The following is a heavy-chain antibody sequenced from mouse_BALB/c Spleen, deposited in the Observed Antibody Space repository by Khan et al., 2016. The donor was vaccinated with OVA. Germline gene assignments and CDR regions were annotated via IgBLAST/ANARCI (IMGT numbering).Heavy chain of an antibody. CDR1: GLSLSRYN. V-gene: IGHV2-6-4*01. CDR3: ARAYYRSDGYYAMDY. J-gene: IGHJ4*01. CDR2: IWGGGGT. Sequence: GKRKEEGPGLVAPSQSLSITCTVSGLSLSRYNIHWVRQPPGKGLEWLGMIWGGGGTDYNSTLKSRLSISKDNSKSQVFLKMNSLQTDDSAMYYCARAYYRSDGYYAMDYWGQGTSVTVSS. D-gene: IGHD2-14*01.